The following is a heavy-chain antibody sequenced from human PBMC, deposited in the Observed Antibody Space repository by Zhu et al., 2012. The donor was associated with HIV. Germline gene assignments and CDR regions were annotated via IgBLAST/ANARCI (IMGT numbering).Heavy chain of an antibody. CDR2: IIAKADNSAT. CDR1: GFTSSDSA. CDR3: TRPALYYDILPGLND. Sequence: QLVESGGGLVQPGGSLKLSCAASGFTSSDSAIHWVRQASGKGLEWVGRIIAKADNSATTYAASVRGRFTISRDDSKNTAYLQMSSLKIEDTAVYYCTRPALYYDILPGLNDWGQGTLVTVSS. D-gene: IGHD3-9*01. J-gene: IGHJ4*02. V-gene: IGHV3-73*02.